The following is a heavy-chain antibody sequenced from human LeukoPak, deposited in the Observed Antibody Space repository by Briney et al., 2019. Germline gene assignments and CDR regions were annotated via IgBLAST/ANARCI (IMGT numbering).Heavy chain of an antibody. CDR3: ARHPTRGYFHY. V-gene: IGHV4-59*08. J-gene: IGHJ4*01. D-gene: IGHD2-15*01. Sequence: SETLSLTCTVSGGSISSYYWRWIRQPPGRGLEGSGYSYYSGSTNYNPSLKGRVTISVDTSKNQFSLKLRSVPAADTAVHYCARHPTRGYFHYSGNGTLLTVSS. CDR1: GGSISSYY. CDR2: SYYSGST.